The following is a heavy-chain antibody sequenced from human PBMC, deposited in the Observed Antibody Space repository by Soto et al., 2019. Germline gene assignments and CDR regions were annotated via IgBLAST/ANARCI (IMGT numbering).Heavy chain of an antibody. D-gene: IGHD1-20*01. CDR2: INAGNGNT. Sequence: GASVKVSCKASGYTLTSYAMHWVRQAPGQRLEWMGWINAGNGNTKYSQKFQGRVTITRDTSASTAYMELSSLRSEDTAVYYCARDRITGTYKTGYYGMDVWGQGTTVTVSS. J-gene: IGHJ6*02. CDR3: ARDRITGTYKTGYYGMDV. V-gene: IGHV1-3*01. CDR1: GYTLTSYA.